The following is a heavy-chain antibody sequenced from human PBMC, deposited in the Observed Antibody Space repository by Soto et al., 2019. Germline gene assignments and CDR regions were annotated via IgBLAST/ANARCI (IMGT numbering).Heavy chain of an antibody. D-gene: IGHD6-19*01. Sequence: QVQLVESGGGVVQPGRSLRLSCAASGFTFSSYGMHWVRQAPGKGLEWVAVIWYDGSNKHYADSVKGRVTISRDNSKNTLYLQMNSLRAEDTAVYYCAREWRYSSGWPRGAFDIWGQGTMVTVSS. CDR1: GFTFSSYG. V-gene: IGHV3-33*01. CDR2: IWYDGSNK. CDR3: AREWRYSSGWPRGAFDI. J-gene: IGHJ3*02.